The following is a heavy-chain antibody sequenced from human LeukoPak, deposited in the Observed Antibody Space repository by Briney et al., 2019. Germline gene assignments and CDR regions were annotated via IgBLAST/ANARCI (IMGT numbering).Heavy chain of an antibody. CDR3: ARDSIVRGNIGNDMDV. V-gene: IGHV3-11*01. CDR2: ISHSGRTM. Sequence: PGGSLRLSCAASGFTFSDYYMSWIRQAPGKGLEWVSYISHSGRTMYYADSVKGRFTISRDNAKTSLYLQMNSLRAGDTAVYYCARDSIVRGNIGNDMDVWGKGTTVTVSS. D-gene: IGHD2-8*01. J-gene: IGHJ6*03. CDR1: GFTFSDYY.